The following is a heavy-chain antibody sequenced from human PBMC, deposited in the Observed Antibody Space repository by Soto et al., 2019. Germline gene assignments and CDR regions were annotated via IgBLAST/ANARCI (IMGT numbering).Heavy chain of an antibody. D-gene: IGHD6-13*01. J-gene: IGHJ6*02. CDR3: ARYSSDWFQTEGLDV. V-gene: IGHV4-4*07. Sequence: QVQLQESGPGLVKASETLSLTCTDSGGSINSYYWSWIRQPAGKGLEWIGRIDSSGNTNYNPSLRSRVTMSVDTSKKQFSLKLTSVTAADTAIYYCARYSSDWFQTEGLDVWGQGTTVTVSS. CDR1: GGSINSYY. CDR2: IDSSGNT.